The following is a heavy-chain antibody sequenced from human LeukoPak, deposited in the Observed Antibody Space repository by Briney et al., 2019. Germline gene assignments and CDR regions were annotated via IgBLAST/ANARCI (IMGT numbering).Heavy chain of an antibody. CDR3: ARSGSGYLRYYFDY. Sequence: SETLSLTCAVYGGSFSGYFWSWIRQPPGKGLEWIGEINHSGSSDYNPSLKSRVTISVDTSKNQISLNLSSVTAADTAVYYCARSGSGYLRYYFDYWGQGTLVTVSS. CDR2: INHSGSS. D-gene: IGHD5-12*01. J-gene: IGHJ4*02. V-gene: IGHV4-34*01. CDR1: GGSFSGYF.